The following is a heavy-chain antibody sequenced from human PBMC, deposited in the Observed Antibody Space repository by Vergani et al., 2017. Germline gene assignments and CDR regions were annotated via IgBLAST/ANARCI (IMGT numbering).Heavy chain of an antibody. CDR1: GGTFSSYA. CDR2: IIPIFGTA. Sequence: QVQLVQSGAELKKPGSSLKVSCKASGGTFSSYAISWVRQAPGQGLEWMGGIIPIFGTANYAQKFQGRVTITEYESTSTAYMELRSLRSEDTAVYYCARDTGGYAEDAFDIWGQGTMVTVSS. V-gene: IGHV1-69*01. D-gene: IGHD2-8*02. CDR3: ARDTGGYAEDAFDI. J-gene: IGHJ3*02.